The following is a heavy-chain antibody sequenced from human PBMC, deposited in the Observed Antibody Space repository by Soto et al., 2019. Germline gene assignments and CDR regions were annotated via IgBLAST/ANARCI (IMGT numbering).Heavy chain of an antibody. D-gene: IGHD5-12*01. Sequence: SETLSLTCTVSGGSISSSSYYWGWIRQPPGQGLEWLGTIYSRGNTYYNPSLKSRVTISVDTSKNQFSLKLSSVTAADTAVYYCASGVEWLRVGPDYSGQGTLVTVST. CDR1: GGSISSSSYY. J-gene: IGHJ4*02. CDR2: IYSRGNT. CDR3: ASGVEWLRVGPDY. V-gene: IGHV4-39*07.